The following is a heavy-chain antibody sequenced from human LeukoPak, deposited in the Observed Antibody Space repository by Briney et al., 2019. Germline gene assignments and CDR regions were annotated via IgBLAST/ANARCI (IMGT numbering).Heavy chain of an antibody. CDR1: EFIFSGYD. CDR3: AKGSGSANYMDV. Sequence: GGSLRLSCAASEFIFSGYDMHWVRQAPGKGLEWVTFIRYDGSDKYYADSVKGRFTISRDNSENTLYLQMNSLRAEDTAIFYCAKGSGSANYMDVWGKGTTVTISS. J-gene: IGHJ6*03. V-gene: IGHV3-30*02. CDR2: IRYDGSDK. D-gene: IGHD6-19*01.